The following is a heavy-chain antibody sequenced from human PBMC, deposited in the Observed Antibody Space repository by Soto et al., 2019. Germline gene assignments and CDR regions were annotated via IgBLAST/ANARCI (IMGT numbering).Heavy chain of an antibody. J-gene: IGHJ4*02. Sequence: QLQLQESGSGLVRPSQTLSLTCAVSNGSVSSGGHSWSWIRQPPGKGLEWIGYTYQGGNTYYTPSLKSRVTFSLDRSKTQVSLIMTSVTAADTAVYFCARGRGDPVDFWGPGTLVIVSS. CDR2: TYQGGNT. V-gene: IGHV4-30-2*01. CDR3: ARGRGDPVDF. CDR1: NGSVSSGGHS. D-gene: IGHD3-10*01.